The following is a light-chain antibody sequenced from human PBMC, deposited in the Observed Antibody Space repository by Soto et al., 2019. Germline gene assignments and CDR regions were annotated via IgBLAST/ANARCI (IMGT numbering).Light chain of an antibody. CDR3: QQYNNWPRA. V-gene: IGKV3-15*01. Sequence: EIVMTQSPATLSVSPGERATLSCRASQSVSSNLACYQQKTGQAPRLLIYGASTRATGITARFSGSGSGTEFTITNSSLQAADFAVYYCQQYNNWPRAFGQGTKVEIK. CDR2: GAS. J-gene: IGKJ1*01. CDR1: QSVSSN.